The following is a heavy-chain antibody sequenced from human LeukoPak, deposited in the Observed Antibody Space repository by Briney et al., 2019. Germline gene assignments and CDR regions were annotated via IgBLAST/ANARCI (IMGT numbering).Heavy chain of an antibody. V-gene: IGHV3-30*18. CDR2: ISYDGSNK. Sequence: GGSLRLSCAASGFTFSSYGMHWVRQAPGKGLEWVAVISYDGSNKYYADSVKGRFTISRDNSKNTLYLQMNSLRAEDTAVYYCAKDRGNYGDYFFYFDYWGQGTLVTVSS. CDR1: GFTFSSYG. J-gene: IGHJ4*02. CDR3: AKDRGNYGDYFFYFDY. D-gene: IGHD4-17*01.